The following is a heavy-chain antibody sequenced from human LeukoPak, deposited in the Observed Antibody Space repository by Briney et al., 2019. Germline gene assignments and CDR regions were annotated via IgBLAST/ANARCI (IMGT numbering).Heavy chain of an antibody. V-gene: IGHV3-21*01. CDR3: ARDNIITTMGDLYYFDY. CDR2: ISSSSRHI. D-gene: IGHD3-16*01. J-gene: IGHJ4*02. Sequence: GGSLRLSCAASGFTFSSYGMHWVRQAPGKGLEWVSSISSSSRHIYYADSLKGRFTISRDNAKNSLYLQMNSLRVEDTAVYYCARDNIITTMGDLYYFDYWGQGTLVTVSS. CDR1: GFTFSSYG.